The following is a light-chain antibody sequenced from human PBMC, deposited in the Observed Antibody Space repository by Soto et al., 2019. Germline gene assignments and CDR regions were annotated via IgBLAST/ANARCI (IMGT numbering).Light chain of an antibody. V-gene: IGKV3-15*01. J-gene: IGKJ3*01. Sequence: EIVMTQSPVTLSVSPGERATLSCRASQSISDNLAWYQQKPGQAPRLLIYGASTRATAVPARFSGSGSGTEFTLTISSLQSEDFAVYDCQQYNNWSLTFGPGTKVDVK. CDR3: QQYNNWSLT. CDR2: GAS. CDR1: QSISDN.